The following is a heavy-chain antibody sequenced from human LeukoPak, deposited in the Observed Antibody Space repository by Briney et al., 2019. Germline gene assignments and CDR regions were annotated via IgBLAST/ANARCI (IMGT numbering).Heavy chain of an antibody. CDR3: TTVFSSYSSGWYFPYYFDY. V-gene: IGHV3-11*01. CDR1: GFIFRSYV. CDR2: ISHTAGTI. J-gene: IGHJ4*02. Sequence: PGGSLRLSCAASGFIFRSYVMSWIRQAPGKGLECVAYISHTAGTIYYADSVKGRFTISRDNAKNSLYLQMNSLRAEDTAVYYCTTVFSSYSSGWYFPYYFDYWGQGTLVTVSS. D-gene: IGHD6-19*01.